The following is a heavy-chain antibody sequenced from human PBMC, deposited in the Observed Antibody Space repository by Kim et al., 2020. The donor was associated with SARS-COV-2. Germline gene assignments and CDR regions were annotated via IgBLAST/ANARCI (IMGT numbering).Heavy chain of an antibody. V-gene: IGHV3-23*01. CDR3: AKHFYDYVWGSYRLYGMDV. D-gene: IGHD3-16*02. Sequence: GGSLRLSCAASGFTFSSYAMSWVRQAPGKGLEWVSAISGSGGSTYYADSVKGRFTISRDNSKNTLYLQMNSLRAEDTAVYYCAKHFYDYVWGSYRLYGMDVWGQGTTVTVSS. J-gene: IGHJ6*02. CDR1: GFTFSSYA. CDR2: ISGSGGST.